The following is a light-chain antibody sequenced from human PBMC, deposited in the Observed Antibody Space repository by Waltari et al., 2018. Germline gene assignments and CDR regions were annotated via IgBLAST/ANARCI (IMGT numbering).Light chain of an antibody. CDR3: QQLKSLPWT. J-gene: IGKJ1*01. CDR1: QGVSSR. CDR2: GAS. Sequence: DIQMTQSPSAVAAFIGDEVTITCRASQGVSSRIALYQQRPGQAPSLLIYGASSLQSGVPSRFSGSGSGTEFNVTIGSLHREDLATYYCQQLKSLPWTSGRGTKVEV. V-gene: IGKV1-12*01.